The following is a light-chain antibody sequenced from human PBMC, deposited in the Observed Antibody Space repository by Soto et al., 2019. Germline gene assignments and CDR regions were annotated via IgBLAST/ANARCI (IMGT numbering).Light chain of an antibody. CDR2: AAS. CDR3: QQTNSPYI. Sequence: IQMTQSPSSVSASLGDSVRINCRARLRVGGWLAWYGQKPGKAPEFLIFAASTLHIGVPSRFSGSGCGTDLTLTNSSLQPEDVATYYCQQTNSPYIFGQGTKVEI. J-gene: IGKJ2*01. CDR1: LRVGGW. V-gene: IGKV1-12*01.